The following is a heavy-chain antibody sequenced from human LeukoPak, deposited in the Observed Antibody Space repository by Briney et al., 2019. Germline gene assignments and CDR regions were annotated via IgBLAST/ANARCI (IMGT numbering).Heavy chain of an antibody. CDR2: IIPIFGTA. J-gene: IGHJ4*02. D-gene: IGHD3-9*01. CDR1: GGTFSSYA. CDR3: ARGSTYYDTLTGSLDY. V-gene: IGHV1-69*13. Sequence: SVKVSCKASGGTFSSYAISWVRQPPGQGLDWMGGIIPIFGTANYAQKFQGRVTITADESTSTAYMELSSLRSEDTAVYYCARGSTYYDTLTGSLDYWGQGPLVTVSS.